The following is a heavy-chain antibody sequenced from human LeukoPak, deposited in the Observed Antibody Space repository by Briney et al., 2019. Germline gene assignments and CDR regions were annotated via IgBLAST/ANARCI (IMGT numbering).Heavy chain of an antibody. CDR2: ITSSSSYI. V-gene: IGHV3-21*01. D-gene: IGHD3-22*01. CDR3: ARGQIYYDGSGFDY. CDR1: GFTFSSYS. J-gene: IGHJ4*02. Sequence: GGSLRLSCAASGFTFSSYSMNWVRQAPGKGLEWVSSITSSSSYIYYADSVKGRFTISRDNARNSLYLQMNSLRAEDTAVYYCARGQIYYDGSGFDYRGQGTLVTVSS.